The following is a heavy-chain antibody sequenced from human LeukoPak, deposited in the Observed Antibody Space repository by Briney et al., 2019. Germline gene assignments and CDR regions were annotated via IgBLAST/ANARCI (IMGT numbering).Heavy chain of an antibody. CDR2: IYYSGST. D-gene: IGHD3-22*01. V-gene: IGHV4-39*07. J-gene: IGHJ4*02. CDR1: GGSISSSSYY. CDR3: ARVVDSGYQKNFDY. Sequence: SETLSLTCTVSGGSISSSSYYWGWIRQPPGKGLEWIGSIYYSGSTYYNPSLKSRVTISVDTSKNQFSLKLSSVTAADTAVYYCARVVDSGYQKNFDYWGQGTLVIVSS.